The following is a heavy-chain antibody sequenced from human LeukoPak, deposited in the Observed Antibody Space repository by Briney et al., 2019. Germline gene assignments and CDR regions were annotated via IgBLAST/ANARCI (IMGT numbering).Heavy chain of an antibody. J-gene: IGHJ3*02. CDR1: GGTFSSYA. Sequence: ASVKVSCKASGGTFSSYAISWVQQAPGQGLEWMGRIIPIFGTANYAQKFQGRVTITTDESTSTAYMELSSLRSEDTAVYYCARTVVGATTDDAFDIWGQGTMVTVSS. CDR2: IIPIFGTA. D-gene: IGHD1-26*01. CDR3: ARTVVGATTDDAFDI. V-gene: IGHV1-69*05.